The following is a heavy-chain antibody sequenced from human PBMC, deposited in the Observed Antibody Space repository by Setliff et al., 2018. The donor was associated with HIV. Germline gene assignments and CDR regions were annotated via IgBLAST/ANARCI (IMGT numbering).Heavy chain of an antibody. CDR2: IAYSGTTMYF. Sequence: PSETLSLTCNVSGGSFIGSSFQSTWIRQAPGKGLEWIGDIAYSGTTMYFNYNPSPESRLSLSEDTSRHQFSLKLTSVTADDTGIYYCARGPPFAYWGQGLLVTVSS. CDR3: ARGPPFAY. J-gene: IGHJ4*02. V-gene: IGHV4-39*07. CDR1: GGSFIGSSFQ.